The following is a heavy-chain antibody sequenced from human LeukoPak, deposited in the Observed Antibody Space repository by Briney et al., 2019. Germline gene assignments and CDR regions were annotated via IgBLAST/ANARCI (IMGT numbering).Heavy chain of an antibody. CDR3: ARTLAVAGTGSFDY. CDR1: GFAFSSYE. CDR2: ISSSGSTI. J-gene: IGHJ4*02. Sequence: GGSLRLSCAASGFAFSSYEMNWVRQAPGKGLEWVSYISSSGSTIYYADSVKGRFTISRDNSKNTLYLQMNSLRPDDTAVYYCARTLAVAGTGSFDYWGQGTVVTVSS. D-gene: IGHD6-19*01. V-gene: IGHV3-48*03.